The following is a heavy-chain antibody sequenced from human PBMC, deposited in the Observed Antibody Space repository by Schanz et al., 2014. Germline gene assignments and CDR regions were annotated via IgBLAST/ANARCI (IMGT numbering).Heavy chain of an antibody. CDR3: ARDRDQWDGNFCDF. V-gene: IGHV1-18*04. J-gene: IGHJ4*02. CDR2: ISDYNAHT. D-gene: IGHD1-26*01. CDR1: GYTFTSYG. Sequence: QVQLVQSGAELKNPGASVKVSCKASGYTFTSYGISWVRQAPGQGPEWMGWISDYNAHTNYAQKFQGRVTMTTDTSTSTVYMELRSLRSDDTAVYYCARDRDQWDGNFCDFWGQGTLVTVSS.